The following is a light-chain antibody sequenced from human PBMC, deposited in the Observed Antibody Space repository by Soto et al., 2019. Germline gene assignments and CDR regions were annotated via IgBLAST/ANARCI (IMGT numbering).Light chain of an antibody. CDR1: QTVLSSSNNKNY. CDR2: WAS. V-gene: IGKV4-1*01. Sequence: DIVMTQSPDSLAVSLGERATINCKSSQTVLSSSNNKNYLAWYQHKPGQPPKLLIYWASTRESGVPDRFSGSGSGTDFTLTISSLQAEDVAVYYCQQYYTTPQTFGQGTKVEIK. J-gene: IGKJ1*01. CDR3: QQYYTTPQT.